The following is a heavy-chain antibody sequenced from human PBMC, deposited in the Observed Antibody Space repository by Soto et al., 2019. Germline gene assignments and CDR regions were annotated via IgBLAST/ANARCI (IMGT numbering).Heavy chain of an antibody. CDR3: ARKCSGGSCWVDY. CDR1: GGSFSGYY. Sequence: SETLSLTCAVYGGSFSGYYWSWIRQPPGKGLEWIGEINHSGSTNYNPSLKSRVTISVDTSKNQFSLKLSSVTAADTAVYYCARKCSGGSCWVDYWRQGTLVTVCS. D-gene: IGHD2-15*01. J-gene: IGHJ4*02. CDR2: INHSGST. V-gene: IGHV4-34*01.